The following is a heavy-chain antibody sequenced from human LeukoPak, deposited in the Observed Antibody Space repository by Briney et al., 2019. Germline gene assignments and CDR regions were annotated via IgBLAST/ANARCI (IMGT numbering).Heavy chain of an antibody. Sequence: PSETLSLTCAVYGGSFSSYYWSWIRQPPGKGLEWIGEINHTGGTNYNPSLKSRVTILVDTSKKQFSLKLSSVTVADTAIYYCARLRNYYDSSGYYWVFDYWGQGILVTVSS. CDR3: ARLRNYYDSSGYYWVFDY. CDR2: INHTGGT. J-gene: IGHJ4*02. D-gene: IGHD3-22*01. V-gene: IGHV4-34*01. CDR1: GGSFSSYY.